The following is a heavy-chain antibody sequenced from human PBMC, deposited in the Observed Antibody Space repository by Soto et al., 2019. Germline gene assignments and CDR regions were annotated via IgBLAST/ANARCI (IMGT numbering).Heavy chain of an antibody. CDR1: GFTFSSYA. D-gene: IGHD3-10*01. Sequence: PGGSLRLSCAASGFTFSSYAMSWVRQAPGKGLEWVSSLGSSGTATYYADSVKGRCNISRDNSKNTLYLHMNSLRVEDTAVYYCAKLSGGSGTDKWGRGTLVTVSS. V-gene: IGHV3-23*01. CDR2: LGSSGTAT. J-gene: IGHJ4*02. CDR3: AKLSGGSGTDK.